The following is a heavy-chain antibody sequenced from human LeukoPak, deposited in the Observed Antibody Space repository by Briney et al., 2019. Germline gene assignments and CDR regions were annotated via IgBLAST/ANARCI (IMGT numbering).Heavy chain of an antibody. J-gene: IGHJ5*02. V-gene: IGHV4-59*01. Sequence: PSETLSLTCTVSGGSISSYYWSWIRQPPGKGLEWIGYIYYSGSTNYNPSLKSRVTISVDKSKNQFSLKLSSVTAADKAVYYCARVLPTVTPYNWFVPWGQGTLVTVSS. CDR3: ARVLPTVTPYNWFVP. CDR1: GGSISSYY. D-gene: IGHD4-11*01. CDR2: IYYSGST.